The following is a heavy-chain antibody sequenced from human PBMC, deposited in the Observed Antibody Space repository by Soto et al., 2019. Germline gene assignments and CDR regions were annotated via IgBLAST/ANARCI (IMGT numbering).Heavy chain of an antibody. CDR3: AKRCGTTDCYSFDV. D-gene: IGHD2-21*02. CDR2: ISPDGSAM. J-gene: IGHJ3*01. Sequence: PGGSLRLSCAGSGFTFSSHWMSWVRQAPGKGLEWVANISPDGSAMSYVDSVKDRFTISRDNAKNMLYLQMNSLRAEDTALYYCAKRCGTTDCYSFDVWGQGTMVTVSS. V-gene: IGHV3-7*03. CDR1: GFTFSSHW.